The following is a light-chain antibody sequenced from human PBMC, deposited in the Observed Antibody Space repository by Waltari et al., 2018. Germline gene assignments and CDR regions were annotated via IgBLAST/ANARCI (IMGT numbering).Light chain of an antibody. CDR2: RNN. Sequence: HSVLTQPPSASGTPGQRVTISCSGSSSNIGSNSVYWYQQLPGTTPKLLIYRNNQRPSGVPDRFSGSKSGTSASLAISGLRSEDEADYYCAAWDDSLSGVVFGGGTKLTVL. V-gene: IGLV1-47*01. CDR1: SSNIGSNS. CDR3: AAWDDSLSGVV. J-gene: IGLJ2*01.